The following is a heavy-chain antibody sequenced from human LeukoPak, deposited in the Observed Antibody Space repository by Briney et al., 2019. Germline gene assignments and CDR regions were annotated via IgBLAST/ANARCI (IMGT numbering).Heavy chain of an antibody. Sequence: PGGSLRLSCAASGFTFSSYDMTWVRQAPGKGLEWVSVISGSGGSTYYADSVKGRFTISRDNSKTTLFLHMNGLRAEDTAVYYCAKDPDCTSGVCYTFFDYWGQGTLVTVSS. V-gene: IGHV3-23*01. J-gene: IGHJ4*02. CDR2: ISGSGGST. D-gene: IGHD2-8*01. CDR1: GFTFSSYD. CDR3: AKDPDCTSGVCYTFFDY.